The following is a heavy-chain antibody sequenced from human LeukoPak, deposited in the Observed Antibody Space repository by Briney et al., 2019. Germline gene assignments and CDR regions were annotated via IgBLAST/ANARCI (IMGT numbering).Heavy chain of an antibody. CDR2: IYYSGST. Sequence: SETLSLTCTVSGGSISSSSYYWGWIRQPPGKGLEWIGGIYYSGSTYYNPSLKSRVTISVDTSKNQFSLKLSSVTAADTAVYYCARVGRYYYDSSGYYWGQGTLVTVSS. CDR3: ARVGRYYYDSSGYY. D-gene: IGHD3-22*01. V-gene: IGHV4-39*07. CDR1: GGSISSSSYY. J-gene: IGHJ4*02.